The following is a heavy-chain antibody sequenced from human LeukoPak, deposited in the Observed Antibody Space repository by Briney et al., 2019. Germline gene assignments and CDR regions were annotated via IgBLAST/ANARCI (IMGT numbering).Heavy chain of an antibody. CDR3: ARHVGYYYYYMDV. V-gene: IGHV4-30-4*07. Sequence: SETLSLTCTVSGGSIRSGAYSWSWIRQPPGKGLEWIGYIYYSGSTYYNPSLKTRVSISLDTSKNQISLKLSSVTAADTAVYYCARHVGYYYYYMDVWGKGTTVTISS. J-gene: IGHJ6*03. CDR1: GGSIRSGAYS. CDR2: IYYSGST. D-gene: IGHD1-26*01.